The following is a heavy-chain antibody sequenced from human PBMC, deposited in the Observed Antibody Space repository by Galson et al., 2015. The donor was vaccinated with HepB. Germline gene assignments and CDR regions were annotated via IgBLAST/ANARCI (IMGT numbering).Heavy chain of an antibody. CDR2: ISSSSSYI. Sequence: SLRLSCAASGFTFSSYSMNWVRQAPGKGLEWVSSISSSSSYIYYADSVKGRFTISRDDAKNSLYLQMNSLRAEDTAVYYCARGLRGPYYGSGRYYYYGMDVWGQGTTVTVSS. CDR1: GFTFSSYS. CDR3: ARGLRGPYYGSGRYYYYGMDV. J-gene: IGHJ6*02. D-gene: IGHD3-10*01. V-gene: IGHV3-21*01.